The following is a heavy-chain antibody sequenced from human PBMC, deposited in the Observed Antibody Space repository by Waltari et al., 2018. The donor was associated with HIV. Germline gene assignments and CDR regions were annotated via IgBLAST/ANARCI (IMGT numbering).Heavy chain of an antibody. CDR3: ARVIGNTKGSWFDP. V-gene: IGHV3-33*01. Sequence: QVQLVESGGGGVQPAKSLRLSCAASGFNFNNFGMGWVRQAPGKGLEWVAVIWYDGSKMYYADSVKGRFTISKDNSKNTLHLQMNSLRAEDTAIYYCARVIGNTKGSWFDPWGQGTLVTVSS. D-gene: IGHD1-7*01. CDR1: GFNFNNFG. J-gene: IGHJ5*02. CDR2: IWYDGSKM.